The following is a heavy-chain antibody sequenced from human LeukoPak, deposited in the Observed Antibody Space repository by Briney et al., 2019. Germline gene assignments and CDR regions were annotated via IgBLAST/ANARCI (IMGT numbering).Heavy chain of an antibody. D-gene: IGHD3-10*01. CDR2: IGAGFDT. V-gene: IGHV3-13*01. CDR3: AREDSTRSGVRELDY. CDR1: GFTFSSYA. J-gene: IGHJ4*02. Sequence: GGSLRLSCAASGFTFSSYAMSWVRQVTGKGLQWVSAIGAGFDTYYQDSVRGRFTISRENAKNSLYLQMNSLTVGDTAVYYCAREDSTRSGVRELDYWGQGILVTVSS.